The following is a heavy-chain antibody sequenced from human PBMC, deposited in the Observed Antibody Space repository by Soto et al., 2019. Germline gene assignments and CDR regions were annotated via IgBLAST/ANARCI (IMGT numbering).Heavy chain of an antibody. Sequence: EVQLVESGGGLVQPGGSLRLSCVASGFTFSSYAMSWVRQAPGKGLEWVSAISGSGGSTYYADSVKGRFTISRDNSKNTLYLQMNSLRAEDTAVYYCAKARIMITFGGVIGFDYWGQGTLVTVSS. D-gene: IGHD3-16*02. CDR3: AKARIMITFGGVIGFDY. J-gene: IGHJ4*02. CDR2: ISGSGGST. V-gene: IGHV3-23*04. CDR1: GFTFSSYA.